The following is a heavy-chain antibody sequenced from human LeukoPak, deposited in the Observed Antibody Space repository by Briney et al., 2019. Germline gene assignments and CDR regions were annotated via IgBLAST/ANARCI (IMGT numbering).Heavy chain of an antibody. Sequence: GSLRLSCAASGFTFSSYSMNWVRQAPGKGLEWVSSISSSSSYIYYADSVKGRFTISRDNAKNSLYLQMNSLRAEDTAVYYCARDLSGSSSSGFDPWGQGTPVTVSS. CDR1: GFTFSSYS. D-gene: IGHD6-6*01. J-gene: IGHJ5*02. CDR3: ARDLSGSSSSGFDP. CDR2: ISSSSSYI. V-gene: IGHV3-21*01.